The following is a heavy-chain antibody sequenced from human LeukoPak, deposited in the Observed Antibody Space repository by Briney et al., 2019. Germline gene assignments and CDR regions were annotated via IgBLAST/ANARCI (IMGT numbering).Heavy chain of an antibody. Sequence: GGSLRLSCAASGFTFSSYSMNWVRQAPGKGLEWVSSLSSSSYIYYADSVKGRFTISRDNAKNSLYLQMNSLRAEDTAVYYCARTYYDILTGYQTDFDYWGQGTLVTVSS. CDR2: LSSSSYI. CDR3: ARTYYDILTGYQTDFDY. CDR1: GFTFSSYS. J-gene: IGHJ4*02. D-gene: IGHD3-9*01. V-gene: IGHV3-21*01.